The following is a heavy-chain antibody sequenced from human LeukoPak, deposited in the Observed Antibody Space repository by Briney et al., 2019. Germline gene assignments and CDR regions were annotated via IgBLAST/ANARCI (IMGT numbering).Heavy chain of an antibody. Sequence: GGSLRLSCAASGFSFSSYWMHWVRQAPGKGLEWVSRIYSDGITISYADSVKGRFTISRDNSKNTLYLQMNSLRDEDTAIYCCAKYIPSWFYFDYWGRGTLATVSS. V-gene: IGHV3-74*01. D-gene: IGHD6-13*01. CDR3: AKYIPSWFYFDY. CDR1: GFSFSSYW. CDR2: IYSDGITI. J-gene: IGHJ4*02.